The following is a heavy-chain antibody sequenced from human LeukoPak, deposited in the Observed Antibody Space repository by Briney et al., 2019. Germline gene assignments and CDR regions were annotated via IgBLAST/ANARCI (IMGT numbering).Heavy chain of an antibody. J-gene: IGHJ3*02. CDR2: ISWNSGSI. Sequence: PGRSLRLSCAASGFTFDDYAMHWVRQAPGKGLEWVSGISWNSGSIGYADSVKGRFTISRDNAKNSLYLQMNSLRAEDTAVYYCAMGHSGSYGSAPDIWGQGTMVTVSS. CDR1: GFTFDDYA. CDR3: AMGHSGSYGSAPDI. V-gene: IGHV3-9*01. D-gene: IGHD1-26*01.